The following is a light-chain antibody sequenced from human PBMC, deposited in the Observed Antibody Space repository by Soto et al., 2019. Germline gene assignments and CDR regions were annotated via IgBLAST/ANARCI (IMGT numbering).Light chain of an antibody. V-gene: IGKV1-5*01. CDR2: DAS. J-gene: IGKJ2*01. CDR3: QQYKSNLYT. CDR1: QPISSW. Sequence: DIQMSQSPSTLPASVGDRVTITCRASQPISSWLAWYQQKPGKAPQLLIYDASGLENGVPSRFSGRGSGTEFTLTISGLQPDDFATYFCQQYKSNLYTFGQGTKLEIK.